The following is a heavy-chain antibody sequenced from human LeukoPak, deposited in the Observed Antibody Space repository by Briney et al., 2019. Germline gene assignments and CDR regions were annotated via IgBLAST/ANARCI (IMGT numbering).Heavy chain of an antibody. CDR3: ARDLDPPIAARRVVGY. D-gene: IGHD6-6*01. CDR2: ISYDGSNK. CDR1: GFSFRSYW. Sequence: PGGSLRLSCAASGFSFRSYWMHRVRQAPGKGLEWVAVISYDGSNKYYADSVKGRFTISRDNSKNTLYLQMNSLRAEDTAVYYCARDLDPPIAARRVVGYWGQGTLVTVSS. J-gene: IGHJ4*02. V-gene: IGHV3-30-3*01.